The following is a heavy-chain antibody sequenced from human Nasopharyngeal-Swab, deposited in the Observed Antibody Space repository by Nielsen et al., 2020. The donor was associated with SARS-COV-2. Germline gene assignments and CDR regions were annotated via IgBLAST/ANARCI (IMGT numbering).Heavy chain of an antibody. CDR2: IWYDGSNK. D-gene: IGHD6-19*01. CDR3: AKDSGSGWFSLFDH. CDR1: GFTFSSYG. J-gene: IGHJ4*02. V-gene: IGHV3-33*03. Sequence: GESLKISCAASGFTFSSYGMHWVRQAPGKGLEWVAVIWYDGSNKYYADSVKGRFTIPRDNSKNALYLQMNSLRPEDTATYYCAKDSGSGWFSLFDHWGRGTVVTVSS.